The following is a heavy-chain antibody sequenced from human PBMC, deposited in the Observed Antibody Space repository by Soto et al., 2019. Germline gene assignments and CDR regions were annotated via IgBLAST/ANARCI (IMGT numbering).Heavy chain of an antibody. D-gene: IGHD3-10*01. CDR1: GYSFTTYW. J-gene: IGHJ6*02. CDR3: ARPRSGSYRLDYYGMDV. Sequence: LKISCKGSGYSFTTYWIAWVRQMPGKGLEWMGIIYPGDSDARYSPSFEGQVTISADRSISTAYLRWSSLKASDTAMYYCARPRSGSYRLDYYGMDVWGQGTTVTVSS. V-gene: IGHV5-51*01. CDR2: IYPGDSDA.